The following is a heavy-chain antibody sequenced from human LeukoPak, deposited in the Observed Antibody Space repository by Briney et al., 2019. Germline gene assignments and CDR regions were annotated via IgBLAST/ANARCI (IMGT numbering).Heavy chain of an antibody. Sequence: SQTLSLTCTVSGDSISSGDYYWRWIRQPAGTGLEWIGRISSSGSTNYNPSLKSRVTISVDTSKNQFSLKLSSVTAADTAVYYCAREGLNGIAAHLNPYFDYWGQGTLVTVSS. D-gene: IGHD6-6*01. CDR2: ISSSGST. V-gene: IGHV4-61*02. CDR3: AREGLNGIAAHLNPYFDY. J-gene: IGHJ4*02. CDR1: GDSISSGDYY.